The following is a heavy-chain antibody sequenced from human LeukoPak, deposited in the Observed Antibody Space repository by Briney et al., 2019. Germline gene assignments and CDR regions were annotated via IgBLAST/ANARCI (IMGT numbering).Heavy chain of an antibody. CDR3: ARLRYCSSTSCRPTYYYYCYMDV. D-gene: IGHD2-2*01. V-gene: IGHV4-39*01. CDR1: GDSISSSSYY. CDR2: IYYSGST. Sequence: PSETLSLTCTVSGDSISSSSYYWGWIRQSPGKGLEWIGSIYYSGSTYYNSSLKSRVTISVDTSKNQFSLKLSSVTAADTAVYYCARLRYCSSTSCRPTYYYYCYMDVWGKGTTVTVSS. J-gene: IGHJ6*03.